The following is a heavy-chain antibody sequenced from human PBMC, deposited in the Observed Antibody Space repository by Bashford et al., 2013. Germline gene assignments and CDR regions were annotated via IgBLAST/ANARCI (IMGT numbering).Heavy chain of an antibody. V-gene: IGHV3-15*01. D-gene: IGHD1-14*01. CDR3: LEPGGYVYNRYGMDV. J-gene: IGHJ6*02. Sequence: VRQAPGKGLEWVGRVKSKADGGTTDYAAPVKGRFTISRDDSKNTLYLQMNSLKTEDTAVYYVLEPGGYVYNRYGMDVWGQGTTVTVSS. CDR2: VKSKADGGTT.